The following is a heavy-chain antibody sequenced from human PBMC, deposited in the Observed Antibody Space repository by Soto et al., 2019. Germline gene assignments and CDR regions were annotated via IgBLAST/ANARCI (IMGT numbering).Heavy chain of an antibody. J-gene: IGHJ4*02. D-gene: IGHD6-6*01. CDR1: GGSINFYY. V-gene: IGHV4-59*01. Sequence: PSETLSLTCTVFGGSINFYYWYCIRQPPGKGLEWIGSIYYSGTTNYNPSLKSRVTMSVDTSKNQVSLRLTSVTAADTAVYYCAREHDEYSSSSGSGYWGQGTLVTVSS. CDR3: AREHDEYSSSSGSGY. CDR2: IYYSGTT.